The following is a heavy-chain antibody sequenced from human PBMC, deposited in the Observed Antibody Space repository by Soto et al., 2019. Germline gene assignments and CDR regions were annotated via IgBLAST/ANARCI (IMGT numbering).Heavy chain of an antibody. J-gene: IGHJ4*02. CDR3: ARATAYCSGGSCYWSNFDY. Sequence: PSETLSLTCAVDGGSFSGYYWSWIRQPPGKGLEWIGEINHSGSTNYNPSLKSRVTISGDTSKNQFSLKLSSVTAADTAVYYCARATAYCSGGSCYWSNFDYWGQGTLVTVSS. D-gene: IGHD2-15*01. V-gene: IGHV4-34*01. CDR1: GGSFSGYY. CDR2: INHSGST.